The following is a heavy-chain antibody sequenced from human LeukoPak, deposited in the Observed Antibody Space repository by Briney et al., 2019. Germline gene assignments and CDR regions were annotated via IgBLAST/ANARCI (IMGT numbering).Heavy chain of an antibody. V-gene: IGHV4-34*01. Sequence: SETLSLTCAVYGGSFGGYYWSWIRQPPGKGLEWIGEINHSGSTNYNPSLKSRVTISVDTSKNQFSLKLSSVTAADTAVYYCARQTRYYGSGSYYPSDYWGQGTLVTVSS. CDR2: INHSGST. J-gene: IGHJ4*02. CDR1: GGSFGGYY. D-gene: IGHD3-10*01. CDR3: ARQTRYYGSGSYYPSDY.